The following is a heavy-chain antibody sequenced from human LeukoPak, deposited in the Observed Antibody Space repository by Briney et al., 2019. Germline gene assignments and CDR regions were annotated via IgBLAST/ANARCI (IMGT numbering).Heavy chain of an antibody. D-gene: IGHD2-15*01. V-gene: IGHV3-23*01. CDR2: ISGSGGST. CDR1: GFTFSSYG. CDR3: AKGTLVAAIRANAFDP. J-gene: IGHJ5*02. Sequence: GGSLRLSCAASGFTFSSYGMHWVRQAPGKGLEWVSAISGSGGSTYYADSVKGRFTISRDNSKNTLYLQMNSLRAEDTAVYYCAKGTLVAAIRANAFDPWGQGTLVTVSS.